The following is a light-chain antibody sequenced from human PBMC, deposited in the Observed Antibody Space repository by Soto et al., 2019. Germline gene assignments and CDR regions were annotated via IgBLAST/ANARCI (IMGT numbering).Light chain of an antibody. J-gene: IGKJ4*01. CDR3: QQYNNWPLT. Sequence: EIVLTQSPATLSLSPGERATLSCRASQSVTTYLAWYQQKPGQAPRLLIYDASNRATGIPARFSGRGSGTDFTLTISSLEPEDFAVYYCQQYNNWPLTFGGGTTVEIK. CDR2: DAS. CDR1: QSVTTY. V-gene: IGKV3-11*01.